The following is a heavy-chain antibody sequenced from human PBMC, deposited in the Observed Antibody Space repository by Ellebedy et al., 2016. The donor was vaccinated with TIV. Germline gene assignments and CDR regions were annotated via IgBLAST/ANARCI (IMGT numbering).Heavy chain of an antibody. V-gene: IGHV4-4*07. J-gene: IGHJ4*02. CDR1: GGSISSYY. CDR3: ASIYGDLYYFDY. CDR2: IYTSGST. Sequence: SETLSLXXTVSGGSISSYYWSWIRQPAGKGLEWIGRIYTSGSTNYNPSLKSRVTMSVDTSKNQFSLKLSSVTAADTAVYYCASIYGDLYYFDYWGQGTLVTVSS. D-gene: IGHD4-17*01.